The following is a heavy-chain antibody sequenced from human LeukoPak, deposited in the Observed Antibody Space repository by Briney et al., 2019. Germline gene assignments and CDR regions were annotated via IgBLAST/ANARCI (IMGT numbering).Heavy chain of an antibody. CDR2: IFSGGST. CDR1: GFTVSSNY. D-gene: IGHD1-20*01. J-gene: IGHJ4*02. Sequence: GGSLRLSCAASGFTVSSNYMSWVRQAPGKGLEWVAVIFSGGSTYYADSVKDRFTISRDNSKNTVYLQMNSLRVDETAVNYCARGNWDDRGFDSWGQGTLVSVSS. V-gene: IGHV3-53*01. CDR3: ARGNWDDRGFDS.